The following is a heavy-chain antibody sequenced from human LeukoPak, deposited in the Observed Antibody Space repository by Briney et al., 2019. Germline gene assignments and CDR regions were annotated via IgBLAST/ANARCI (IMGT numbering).Heavy chain of an antibody. J-gene: IGHJ4*02. CDR2: IYYTGST. CDR3: ARDYAVTMVRGVRDGIDY. CDR1: GGSISSSSYY. Sequence: SETLSLTCTVSGGSISSSSYYWGWIRQPPGKGLEWIGSIYYTGSTYYNPSLKSRVTISVDTSKNQFSLKLSSVTAADTAVYYCARDYAVTMVRGVRDGIDYWGQGTLVTVSS. V-gene: IGHV4-39*07. D-gene: IGHD3-10*01.